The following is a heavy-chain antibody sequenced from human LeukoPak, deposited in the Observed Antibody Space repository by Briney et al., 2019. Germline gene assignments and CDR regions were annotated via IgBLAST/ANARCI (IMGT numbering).Heavy chain of an antibody. CDR2: IYYSGST. V-gene: IGHV4-59*12. D-gene: IGHD2-2*01. Sequence: SETLSLTCTVSGDSISSYYWNWIRQPPGKGLEWIGFIYYSGSTNYNPSLKSRVTISVDTPKNQFSLKLSSVTAADTAVYYCARDRWNHIVVVPAAMRDYWYFDLWGRGTLVTVSS. CDR1: GDSISSYY. J-gene: IGHJ2*01. CDR3: ARDRWNHIVVVPAAMRDYWYFDL.